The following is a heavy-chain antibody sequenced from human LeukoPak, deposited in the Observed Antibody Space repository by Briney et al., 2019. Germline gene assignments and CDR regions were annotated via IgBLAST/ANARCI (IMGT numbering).Heavy chain of an antibody. V-gene: IGHV3-30*18. CDR3: AKDRYSYAFEYSDS. J-gene: IGHJ4*02. Sequence: PGGSLRLSCAASGFTFSSYAMHWVRQAPGKGLDWVAVISNDGSKKYYADSVKGRSTISRDNSKNTLSLQVSSLRTEDTAVYYCAKDRYSYAFEYSDSWGQGTLVTVSS. CDR1: GFTFSSYA. CDR2: ISNDGSKK. D-gene: IGHD5-18*01.